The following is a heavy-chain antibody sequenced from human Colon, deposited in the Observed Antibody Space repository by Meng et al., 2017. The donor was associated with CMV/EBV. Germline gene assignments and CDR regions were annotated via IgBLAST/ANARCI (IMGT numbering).Heavy chain of an antibody. D-gene: IGHD2-2*01. CDR2: IYYSGST. J-gene: IGHJ3*02. V-gene: IGHV4-39*07. CDR3: ARDGLLDIVVVPAAI. Sequence: GSLRLSCTVSGGSISSSSYYWGWIRQPPGKGLEWIGSIYYSGSTYYNPSLKSRVTISVDTSKNQFSLKLSSVTAADTAVYYCARDGLLDIVVVPAAIWGQGTMVTVSS. CDR1: GGSISSSSYY.